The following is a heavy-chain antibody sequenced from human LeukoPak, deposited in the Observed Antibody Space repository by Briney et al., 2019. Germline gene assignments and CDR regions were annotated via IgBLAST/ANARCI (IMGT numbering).Heavy chain of an antibody. CDR2: ISSSISYI. J-gene: IGHJ6*03. CDR3: ARWAELIEDYYYDSSGRDYYMDV. Sequence: GRSLRLSCAASGFTFSSYSINWVRQAPGKGLEWVSSISSSISYIYYADSVKGRFTISRDNAKNYLYLQIKRLRDEDTAVYYCARWAELIEDYYYDSSGRDYYMDVWGKGTTVTVSS. D-gene: IGHD3-22*01. CDR1: GFTFSSYS. V-gene: IGHV3-21*01.